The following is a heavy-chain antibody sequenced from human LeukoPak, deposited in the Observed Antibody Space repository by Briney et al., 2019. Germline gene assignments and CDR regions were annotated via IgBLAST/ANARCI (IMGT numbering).Heavy chain of an antibody. J-gene: IGHJ6*02. Sequence: GGSLRLSCAASGFTFDDYAMHWVRQAPGKGLEWASGISWNSGSIGYADSVKGRFTISRDNAKNSLYLQMNSLRAEDTALYYCAKDICSSTSCYDYYYYGMDVWGQGTTVTVSS. V-gene: IGHV3-9*01. D-gene: IGHD2-2*01. CDR3: AKDICSSTSCYDYYYYGMDV. CDR2: ISWNSGSI. CDR1: GFTFDDYA.